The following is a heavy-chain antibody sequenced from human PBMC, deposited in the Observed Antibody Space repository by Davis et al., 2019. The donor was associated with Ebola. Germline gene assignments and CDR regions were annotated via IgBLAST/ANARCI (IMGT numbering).Heavy chain of an antibody. D-gene: IGHD5-12*01. V-gene: IGHV4-34*01. CDR2: INHSGNT. J-gene: IGHJ4*02. CDR3: ARALIVATIIGTYYFDY. CDR1: GGSFSGYY. Sequence: SETLSLTCAVYGGSFSGYYWSWIRQPPGKGLEWIGEINHSGNTNYNPSLKSRVTISVDTSKNQFSMKLSSVTSADTAVYYCARALIVATIIGTYYFDYWGQGTLVTVSS.